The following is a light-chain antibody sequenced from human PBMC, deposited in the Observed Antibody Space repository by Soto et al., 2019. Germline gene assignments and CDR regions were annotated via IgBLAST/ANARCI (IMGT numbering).Light chain of an antibody. J-gene: IGKJ1*01. CDR3: RQYGSAPTWT. CDR2: GAS. Sequence: DIVLTQSPSTLSVSPGERVTISCRASQNVRSSLAWYQQKPGQAPTLLIYGASSRDTGIPDRFSGSGSGTDFTLTISSLQPEDVAVYYCRQYGSAPTWTFGQGTKVDIK. V-gene: IGKV3-20*01. CDR1: QNVRSS.